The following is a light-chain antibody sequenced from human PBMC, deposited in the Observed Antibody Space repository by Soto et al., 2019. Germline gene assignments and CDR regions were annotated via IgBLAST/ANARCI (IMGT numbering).Light chain of an antibody. CDR1: SSDVGGYNY. V-gene: IGLV2-14*01. CDR2: EVS. Sequence: QSALTQPASVSGSPGQSITISCTGISSDVGGYNYVSWYQQHPGKAPKLLIYEVSNRPSGVSHRFSGSKSGNTASLTISGLQAEDEADYYCTSYTGSVSVVFGGGTKLTVL. J-gene: IGLJ2*01. CDR3: TSYTGSVSVV.